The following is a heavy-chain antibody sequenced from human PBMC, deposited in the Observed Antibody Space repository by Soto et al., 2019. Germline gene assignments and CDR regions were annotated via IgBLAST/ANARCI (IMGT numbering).Heavy chain of an antibody. CDR1: GYTFTSYD. D-gene: IGHD3-9*01. V-gene: IGHV1-8*01. J-gene: IGHJ6*02. Sequence: ASVKVSCKASGYTFTSYDINWVRQATGQGLEWMGWMNPNSGNTGYAQKFQGRVTMTRNTSISTAYMELSSLRSEDTAVYYCARVAYDILTRYWVYYYYYGMDVWGQGTTVTVSS. CDR3: ARVAYDILTRYWVYYYYYGMDV. CDR2: MNPNSGNT.